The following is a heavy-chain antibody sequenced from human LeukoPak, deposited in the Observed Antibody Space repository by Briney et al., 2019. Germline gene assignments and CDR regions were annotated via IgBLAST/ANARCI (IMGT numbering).Heavy chain of an antibody. J-gene: IGHJ4*02. V-gene: IGHV4-38-2*02. CDR1: GYSISSGYY. Sequence: SETLSLTCTVSGYSISSGYYWGWIRQPPGKGLEWIGSIYHSGSTYYNPSLKSRVTISVDTSKNQFSLKLSSVTAADTAVYYCASSNYGDYVHYWGQGTLVTVSS. D-gene: IGHD4-17*01. CDR2: IYHSGST. CDR3: ASSNYGDYVHY.